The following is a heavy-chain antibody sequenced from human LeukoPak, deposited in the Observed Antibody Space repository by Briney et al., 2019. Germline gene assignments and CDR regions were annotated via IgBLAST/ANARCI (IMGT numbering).Heavy chain of an antibody. D-gene: IGHD3-22*01. Sequence: SETLSLTCTVSGGSISSYYWSWIRQPPGKGLEWIGYIYYSGSTNYNPSLKSRVTISVDTSKNQFSLKLSSVTAADTAVYYCARAGGYYYDSSGQEGGFDYWGQGTLVTVSS. V-gene: IGHV4-59*01. CDR2: IYYSGST. CDR3: ARAGGYYYDSSGQEGGFDY. J-gene: IGHJ4*02. CDR1: GGSISSYY.